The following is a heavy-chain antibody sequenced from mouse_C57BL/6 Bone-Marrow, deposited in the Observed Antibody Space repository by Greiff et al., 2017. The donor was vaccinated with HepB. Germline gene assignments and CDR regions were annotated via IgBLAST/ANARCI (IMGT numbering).Heavy chain of an antibody. Sequence: VQLKESGAELVRPGASVKLSCTASGFNIKDYYMHWVKQRPEQGLEWIGRIDPEDGDTEYAPKFQGKATMTADTSSNTAYLQLSSLTSEDTAVYYCTTNYGSRYWYFDVWGTGTTVTVSS. D-gene: IGHD1-1*01. J-gene: IGHJ1*03. V-gene: IGHV14-1*01. CDR2: IDPEDGDT. CDR1: GFNIKDYY. CDR3: TTNYGSRYWYFDV.